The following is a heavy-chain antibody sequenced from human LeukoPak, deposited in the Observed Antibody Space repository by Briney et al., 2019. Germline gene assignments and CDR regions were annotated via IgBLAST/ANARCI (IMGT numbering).Heavy chain of an antibody. D-gene: IGHD3-10*01. CDR3: TRDLPVPSSVRGIIIYGLIDY. CDR1: GFNFNTIS. V-gene: IGHV3-21*01. CDR2: ISPDGDTI. Sequence: PGGSLRLSCEASGFNFNTISMNWVRQAPGKGLEWVSSISPDGDTIYHADSVKGRFTTSRDNAERSLYLQMNSLRAEDTAVYYCTRDLPVPSSVRGIIIYGLIDYWGQGTLVTVSS. J-gene: IGHJ4*02.